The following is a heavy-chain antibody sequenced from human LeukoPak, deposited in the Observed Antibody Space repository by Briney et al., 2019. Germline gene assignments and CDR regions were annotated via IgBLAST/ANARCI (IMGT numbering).Heavy chain of an antibody. CDR3: ATDYGSGSRCFDY. J-gene: IGHJ4*02. CDR1: GNTFTSYY. CDR2: INPSGGST. V-gene: IGHV1-46*01. D-gene: IGHD3-10*01. Sequence: GASVKVSSKASGNTFTSYYMHWVRQAPGQGLEWMGIINPSGGSTSYAQKFQGRVTMTRDTSTSTVYMELSSLRSEDTAVYYCATDYGSGSRCFDYWGQGTLVTVSS.